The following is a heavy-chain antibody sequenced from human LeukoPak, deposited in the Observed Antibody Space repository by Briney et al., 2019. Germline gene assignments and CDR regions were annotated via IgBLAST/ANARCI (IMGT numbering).Heavy chain of an antibody. CDR2: INSSGST. Sequence: PSETLSLTCTVSGGSISSDYCSWIRQPAGKGLEWVGRINSSGSTSYNPSLKSRVTMSVDTSKNQFSLNLSSVTAADTAVYFCARLLVPAAMGAFYIWGQGTMVTVSS. D-gene: IGHD2-2*01. V-gene: IGHV4-4*07. CDR1: GGSISSDY. CDR3: ARLLVPAAMGAFYI. J-gene: IGHJ3*02.